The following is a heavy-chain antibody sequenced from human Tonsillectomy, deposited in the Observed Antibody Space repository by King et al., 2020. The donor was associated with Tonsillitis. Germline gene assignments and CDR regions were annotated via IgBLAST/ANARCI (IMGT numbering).Heavy chain of an antibody. CDR1: GFTFSSYA. CDR2: ISGSGGST. CDR3: AKSLRGYCSSTSCSYWYFDL. J-gene: IGHJ2*01. V-gene: IGHV3-23*04. D-gene: IGHD2-2*01. Sequence: VQLVESGGGLVQPGGSLRLSCAASGFTFSSYAMSWVRQAPGKGLEWVSAISGSGGSTYYAASVKGRFTISRDNSKNTLYLQMNSLRAEDTAVYYCAKSLRGYCSSTSCSYWYFDLWGRGTLVTVSS.